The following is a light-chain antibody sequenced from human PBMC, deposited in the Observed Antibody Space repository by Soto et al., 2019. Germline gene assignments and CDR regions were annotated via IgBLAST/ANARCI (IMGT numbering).Light chain of an antibody. CDR3: QQYDNSAPLS. CDR2: DGS. V-gene: IGKV3D-20*01. J-gene: IGKJ4*01. CDR1: QSVRSSY. Sequence: EIVLTQSPATQSLSPGDRATLSCGASQSVRSSYVAWYQQKAGLAPRLLIYDGSSRASGIPDRFSGSGSGTDFTLTIGRLEPVDFAVYYCQQYDNSAPLSFGGGTKVEMK.